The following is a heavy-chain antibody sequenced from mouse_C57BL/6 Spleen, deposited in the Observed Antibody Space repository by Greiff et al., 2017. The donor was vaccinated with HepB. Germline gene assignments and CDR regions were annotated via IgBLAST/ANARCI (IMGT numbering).Heavy chain of an antibody. J-gene: IGHJ1*03. V-gene: IGHV1-52*01. Sequence: QLQQPGAELVRPGSSVKLSCKASGYTFTSYWMHWVKQRPIQGLEWIGNIDPSDSETHYNQKFKDKATLTVDKSSSTAYMQLSSLTSEDSAVYYCARSFEGYHWYFDVWGTGTTVTVSS. D-gene: IGHD3-1*01. CDR1: GYTFTSYW. CDR3: ARSFEGYHWYFDV. CDR2: IDPSDSET.